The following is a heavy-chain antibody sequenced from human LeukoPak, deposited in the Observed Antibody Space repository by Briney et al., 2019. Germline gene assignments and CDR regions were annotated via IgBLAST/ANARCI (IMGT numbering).Heavy chain of an antibody. CDR1: GFTFSSYG. Sequence: GGSLRLSCAASGFTFSSYGMHWVRQAPGKGLEWVAFIRYDGSNKYYTDSVKGRFTISRDNSKNTLYLQMNSLRAEDTAVYYCAKAGYSSSWYTSNAPNYFDYWGQGTLVTVSS. J-gene: IGHJ4*02. V-gene: IGHV3-30*02. CDR3: AKAGYSSSWYTSNAPNYFDY. CDR2: IRYDGSNK. D-gene: IGHD6-13*01.